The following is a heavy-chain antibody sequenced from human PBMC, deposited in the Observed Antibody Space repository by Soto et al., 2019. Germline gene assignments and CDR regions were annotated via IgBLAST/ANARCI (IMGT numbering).Heavy chain of an antibody. V-gene: IGHV3-23*04. CDR2: ISGSGDST. J-gene: IGHJ4*02. CDR3: AKENRRGYCSGGICYGYFDY. D-gene: IGHD2-15*01. CDR1: GFTFSNYA. Sequence: EVQLVESGGGLVQPGGSLRLSCTASGFTFSNYAMSWVRQAPGKGLEWVSTISGSGDSTNYADSVKGQFAISRDNSNNMLYVKMDSLRVEDTAVYYCAKENRRGYCSGGICYGYFDYWGQGTLVTVSS.